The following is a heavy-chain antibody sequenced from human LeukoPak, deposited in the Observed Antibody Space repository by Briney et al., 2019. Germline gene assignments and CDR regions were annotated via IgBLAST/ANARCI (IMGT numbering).Heavy chain of an antibody. CDR1: GFTVSSNY. J-gene: IGHJ6*03. V-gene: IGHV3-53*01. D-gene: IGHD2/OR15-2a*01. Sequence: PGGSLRLSCAASGFTVSSNYMSWVRQAPGKGLEWVSVIYSGGSTYYADSVKGRFPISRDNSKNTLYLQMNSLRAEDTAVYYCARTPLVTKSMDVWGKGTTVTVSS. CDR3: ARTPLVTKSMDV. CDR2: IYSGGST.